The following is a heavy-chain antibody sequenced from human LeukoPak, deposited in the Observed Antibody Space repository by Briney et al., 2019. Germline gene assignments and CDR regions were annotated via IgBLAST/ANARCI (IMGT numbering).Heavy chain of an antibody. CDR1: GFTFSSYA. CDR3: AKDLRQWLVNDAFDI. J-gene: IGHJ3*02. Sequence: GGSLRLSCAASGFTFSSYAMSWVRQAPGEGLEWVSAISGSGGSTYYADSVKGRFTISRDNSKNTLYLQMNSLRAEDTAVYYCAKDLRQWLVNDAFDIWGQGTMVTVSS. V-gene: IGHV3-23*01. CDR2: ISGSGGST. D-gene: IGHD6-19*01.